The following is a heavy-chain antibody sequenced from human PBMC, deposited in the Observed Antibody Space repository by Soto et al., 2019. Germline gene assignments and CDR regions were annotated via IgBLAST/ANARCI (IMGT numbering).Heavy chain of an antibody. V-gene: IGHV5-10-1*01. D-gene: IGHD2-2*01. J-gene: IGHJ6*01. Sequence: SRVLQMKRKGLEWMGRIDPSDSYTNYSPSFQGHVTISADKSISTAYLQWSSLKASDTAMYYCARHLIPRPADHNYFHYGMGVWGQRIT. CDR3: ARHLIPRPADHNYFHYGMGV. CDR2: IDPSDSYT.